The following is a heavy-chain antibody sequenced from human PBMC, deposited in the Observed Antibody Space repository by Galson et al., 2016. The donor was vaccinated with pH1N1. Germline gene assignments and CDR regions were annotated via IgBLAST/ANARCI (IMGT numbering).Heavy chain of an antibody. D-gene: IGHD6-13*01. CDR3: ATVIAAGYGMDV. Sequence: SVKVSCKVSGYTLTELSMRWVRQAPGKGLEWMGGFDPEDGDTIYAQKFQGRVTMTEDTSTDTAYMGLSSLRSEDTAVYYCATVIAAGYGMDVWGQGTTVTVSS. CDR1: GYTLTELS. J-gene: IGHJ6*02. CDR2: FDPEDGDT. V-gene: IGHV1-24*01.